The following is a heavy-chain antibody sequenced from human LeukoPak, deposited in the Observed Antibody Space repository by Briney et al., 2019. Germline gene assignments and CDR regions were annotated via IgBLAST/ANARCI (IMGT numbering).Heavy chain of an antibody. Sequence: GASVKVSCKASGYTFSRYGISWVRQAPGQGLEWMGWINPNSGGTNCAQKFQGRVTMTRDTSISTTYMELSSLRSDDTAVYYCARGRGDSTPYYFDYWGQGTLVSVSS. CDR2: INPNSGGT. CDR3: ARGRGDSTPYYFDY. CDR1: GYTFSRYG. V-gene: IGHV1-2*02. J-gene: IGHJ4*02. D-gene: IGHD4-17*01.